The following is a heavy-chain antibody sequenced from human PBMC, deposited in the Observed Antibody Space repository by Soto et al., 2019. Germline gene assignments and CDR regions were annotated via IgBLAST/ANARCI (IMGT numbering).Heavy chain of an antibody. D-gene: IGHD1-26*01. CDR1: GFSFSSYA. CDR3: VKDVYSGSSGQFDL. J-gene: IGHJ5*02. CDR2: ISATDVGT. V-gene: IGHV3-23*01. Sequence: EVQLLESGGGLVQPGGSLRLSCAASGFSFSSYAMGWVRQAPGKGLEWVSIISATDVGTYYADSVKGHFIIARDDSRRTIFLQMNSLRAEDTAVYHCVKDVYSGSSGQFDLWGQGTLGTVSS.